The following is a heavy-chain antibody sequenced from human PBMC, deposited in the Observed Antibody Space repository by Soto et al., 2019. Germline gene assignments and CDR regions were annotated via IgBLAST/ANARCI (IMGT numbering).Heavy chain of an antibody. CDR1: GYTFTSYG. J-gene: IGHJ6*02. D-gene: IGHD3-10*01. V-gene: IGHV1-18*01. CDR3: ARDMAYYGSGTVTGDYYYYGMDV. CDR2: ISAYIGTT. Sequence: ASVKVSCKASGYTFTSYGISWVRQAPGQGLEWMGWISAYIGTTNYAQKLQGRVTITADASTSTAYMELSSLRSEDTAVYYCARDMAYYGSGTVTGDYYYYGMDVWGQGTTVTVSS.